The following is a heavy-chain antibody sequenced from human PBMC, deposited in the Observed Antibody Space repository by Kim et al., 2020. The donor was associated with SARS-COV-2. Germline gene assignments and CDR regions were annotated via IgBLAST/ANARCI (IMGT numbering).Heavy chain of an antibody. J-gene: IGHJ2*01. D-gene: IGHD3-22*01. CDR3: AREGDYYYDSSGLDWYFDL. V-gene: IGHV4-59*01. Sequence: SRVTISVDTSKNQFSLKLSSVTAADTAVYYCAREGDYYYDSSGLDWYFDLWGRGTLVTVSS.